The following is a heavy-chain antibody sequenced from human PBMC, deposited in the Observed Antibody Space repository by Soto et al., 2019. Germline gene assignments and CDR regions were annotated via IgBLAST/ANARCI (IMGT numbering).Heavy chain of an antibody. CDR2: INPNSGGT. D-gene: IGHD6-6*01. J-gene: IGHJ4*02. CDR1: GYTFTGSY. V-gene: IGHV1-2*04. Sequence: VPVEVSCKASGYTFTGSYMHSVRQDPGQGLECMGWINPNSGGTNYAQKFQGWVTMTRDTSISTAYMELSRLRSDDTAVYYCARDLGSSSFDYWGQGTLVTVSS. CDR3: ARDLGSSSFDY.